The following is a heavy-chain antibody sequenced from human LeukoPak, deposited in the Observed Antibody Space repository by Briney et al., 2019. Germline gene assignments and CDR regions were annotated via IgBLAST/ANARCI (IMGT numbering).Heavy chain of an antibody. V-gene: IGHV4-34*01. D-gene: IGHD3-22*01. Sequence: SETLSLTCAVYGGSFSGYYLSWIRQPPGKGLEWIGEINHSGSTNYNPSLKSRVTISVDTSKNQFSLKLSSVTAADTAVYYCARGAVVVITPDYWGQGTLVTVSS. CDR1: GGSFSGYY. J-gene: IGHJ4*02. CDR3: ARGAVVVITPDY. CDR2: INHSGST.